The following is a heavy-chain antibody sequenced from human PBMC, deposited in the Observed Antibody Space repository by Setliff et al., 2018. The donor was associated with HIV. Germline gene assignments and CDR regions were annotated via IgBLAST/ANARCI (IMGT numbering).Heavy chain of an antibody. CDR3: ARVPSCADAWCYMYYYYYYGMDV. D-gene: IGHD2-8*02. CDR1: GGSISSDNW. V-gene: IGHV4-4*02. Sequence: PSETLSLTCAVSGGSISSDNWWTWLRQPPGKGLEWLGEIYHSGSTNYNPSLKSRVTISIDKSKSQFSLKLSSVTVADTAVYYCARVPSCADAWCYMYYYYYYGMDVWGQGTTVTVSS. J-gene: IGHJ6*02. CDR2: IYHSGST.